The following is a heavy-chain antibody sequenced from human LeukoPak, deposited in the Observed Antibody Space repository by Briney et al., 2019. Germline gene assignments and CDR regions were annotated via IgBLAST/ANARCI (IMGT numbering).Heavy chain of an antibody. J-gene: IGHJ3*02. CDR1: GFTFSSYE. CDR3: ARAERSMVHDAFDI. V-gene: IGHV3-21*01. D-gene: IGHD3-10*01. CDR2: ISSSSSYI. Sequence: GGSLRLSCAASGFTFSSYEMNWVRQAPGKGLEWVSSISSSSSYIYYADSVKGRFTISRDNAKNSLYLQMNSLRAEDTAVYYCARAERSMVHDAFDIWGQGTMVTVSS.